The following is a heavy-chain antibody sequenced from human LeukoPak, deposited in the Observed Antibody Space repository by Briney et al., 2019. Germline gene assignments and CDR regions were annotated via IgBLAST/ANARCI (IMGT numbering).Heavy chain of an antibody. J-gene: IGHJ5*02. D-gene: IGHD1-1*01. V-gene: IGHV4-31*03. CDR2: IYYTGTT. Sequence: SQTLSLTCTVSGGSISSGDYYWSWIRKHPVKGLEWIGNIYYTGTTYYNPSLRSRLSISRDTSKNQFFLKLNSVTAADTAVYYCAKALDPWGQGTLVTVSS. CDR1: GGSISSGDYY. CDR3: AKALDP.